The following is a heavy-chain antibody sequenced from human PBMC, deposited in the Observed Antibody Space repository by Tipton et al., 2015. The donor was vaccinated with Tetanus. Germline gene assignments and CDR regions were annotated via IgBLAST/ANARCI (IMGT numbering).Heavy chain of an antibody. CDR2: IYPGDSDT. CDR1: GYIFNNYW. Sequence: VQLVQSGGEVKKPGESLKISCKGSGYIFNNYWIGWVRQKPGKGLEWMGIIYPGDSDTRYSPSFQGQVTISVDKSINTAYLQWSSLKASDTSMFYCARAHCTDGVCNFDFWGQGALVVVSS. D-gene: IGHD2-8*01. V-gene: IGHV5-51*01. CDR3: ARAHCTDGVCNFDF. J-gene: IGHJ4*02.